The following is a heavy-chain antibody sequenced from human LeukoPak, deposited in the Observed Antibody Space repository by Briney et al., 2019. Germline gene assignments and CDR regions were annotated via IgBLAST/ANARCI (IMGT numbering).Heavy chain of an antibody. Sequence: PSGTLSLTCGFYGGSFRNYYWSCIRQSPGKGLEWIREINQSGRTNYNPSLKTRLTISVDTAKNLFSLNLTSMTAADTATYYCAVRDGHSTSSGDTWGQGTLVTVSS. V-gene: IGHV4-34*01. CDR1: GGSFRNYY. CDR2: INQSGRT. CDR3: AVRDGHSTSSGDT. J-gene: IGHJ5*02. D-gene: IGHD6-6*01.